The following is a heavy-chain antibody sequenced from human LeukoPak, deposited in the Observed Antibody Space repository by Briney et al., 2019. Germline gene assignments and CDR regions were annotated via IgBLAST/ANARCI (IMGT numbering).Heavy chain of an antibody. J-gene: IGHJ3*02. Sequence: GGSLRLSCAASGFIFSSYAMHWVRQAPGKGLEWVAVISYDGSNKYYADSVKGRFTISRDNSKNTLYLQMNSLRAEDTAVYYCARGGDYDSSGSLGIGAFDIWGQGTMVTVSS. CDR3: ARGGDYDSSGSLGIGAFDI. D-gene: IGHD3-22*01. V-gene: IGHV3-30-3*01. CDR2: ISYDGSNK. CDR1: GFIFSSYA.